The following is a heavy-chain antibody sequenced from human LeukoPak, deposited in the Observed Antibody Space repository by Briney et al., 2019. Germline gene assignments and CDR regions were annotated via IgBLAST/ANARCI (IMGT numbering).Heavy chain of an antibody. J-gene: IGHJ3*01. V-gene: IGHV3-30*02. CDR2: IRFDGSNK. D-gene: IGHD3-22*01. CDR1: GFTFSSYG. Sequence: GGSLRLSCAASGFTFSSYGMHWVRQAPGKGLEWVAFIRFDGSNKYYADSVKGRFTISRDNAKNSLYLQMNSLRAEDTAVYYCSTDRQLRLGSGGYSPTVWGQGKMVTVFS. CDR3: STDRQLRLGSGGYSPTV.